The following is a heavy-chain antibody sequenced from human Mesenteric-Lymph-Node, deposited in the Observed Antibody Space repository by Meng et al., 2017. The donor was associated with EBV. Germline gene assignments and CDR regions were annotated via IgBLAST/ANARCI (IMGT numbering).Heavy chain of an antibody. CDR2: ISHSGST. CDR1: GGSISGGVW. J-gene: IGHJ4*02. D-gene: IGHD3-10*01. CDR3: ARAGSMTQLDY. Sequence: QVQLQESGPGLGKPSGTLSPPCAVSGGSISGGVWWTWVRQPPGKGLEWIGEISHSGSTNYSPSLKSRVTISVDKSQSQFSLNLNSVTAADTAVYYCARAGSMTQLDYWGQGTLVTVSS. V-gene: IGHV4-4*02.